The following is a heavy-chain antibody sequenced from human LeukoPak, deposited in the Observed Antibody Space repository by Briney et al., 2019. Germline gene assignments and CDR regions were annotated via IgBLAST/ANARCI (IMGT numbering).Heavy chain of an antibody. CDR3: ARASGQRITMIVVPHFDY. V-gene: IGHV3-23*01. J-gene: IGHJ4*02. CDR1: GFTFSSYA. D-gene: IGHD3-22*01. Sequence: QTGGSLRLSCAASGFTFSSYAMSWVRQAPGKGLEWVSAISGSGGSTYYADSVKGRFTISRDNSKNTLYLQMNSLRAEDTAVYYCARASGQRITMIVVPHFDYWGQGTLVTVSS. CDR2: ISGSGGST.